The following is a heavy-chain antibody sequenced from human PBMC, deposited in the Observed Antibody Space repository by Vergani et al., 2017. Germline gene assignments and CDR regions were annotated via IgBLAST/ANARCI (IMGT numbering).Heavy chain of an antibody. CDR3: ARHTTYTDS. D-gene: IGHD1-1*01. CDR2: IYPDDSDT. Sequence: EVELVQSGPEMRKPGESLKISCKGSEYSFGNYWMGWVRQMPGKGLEWMGIIYPDDSDTRYSPSFQGQVTISADKSISTAFLQWDSLKASDTALYYCARHTTYTDSWGQGTLVTVSS. J-gene: IGHJ4*02. V-gene: IGHV5-51*01. CDR1: EYSFGNYW.